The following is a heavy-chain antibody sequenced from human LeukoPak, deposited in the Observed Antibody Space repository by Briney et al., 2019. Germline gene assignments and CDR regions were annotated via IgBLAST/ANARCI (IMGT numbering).Heavy chain of an antibody. CDR3: ARGIWSRTVSSYYFDY. Sequence: ASVKVSCKASGYTFTSYGISWVRQAPGQGLEWMGWISAYNGNTNYAQKLQGRVTMTTDTSTSTAYMELRSLRSEDTAVYYCARGIWSRTVSSYYFDYWGQGTLVTVSS. V-gene: IGHV1-18*01. CDR1: GYTFTSYG. D-gene: IGHD3-3*01. J-gene: IGHJ4*02. CDR2: ISAYNGNT.